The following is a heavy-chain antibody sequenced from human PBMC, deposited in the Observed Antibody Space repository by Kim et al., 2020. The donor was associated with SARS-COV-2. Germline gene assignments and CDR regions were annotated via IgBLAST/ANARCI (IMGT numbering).Heavy chain of an antibody. CDR1: GFTFSSYG. CDR2: ISYDGSNK. Sequence: GGSLRLSCAASGFTFSSYGMHWDRQAPGKGLEWVAVISYDGSNKYYADSVKGRFTISRDNSKNTLYLQMNSLRAEDTAVYYCAKPYGGNGGYFDYWGQGTLVTVSS. V-gene: IGHV3-30*18. J-gene: IGHJ4*02. D-gene: IGHD4-17*01. CDR3: AKPYGGNGGYFDY.